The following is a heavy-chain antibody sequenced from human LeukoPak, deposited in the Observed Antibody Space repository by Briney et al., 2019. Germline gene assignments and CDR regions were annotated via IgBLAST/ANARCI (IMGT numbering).Heavy chain of an antibody. CDR1: GFTFSKNW. Sequence: GGSLRLSCVASGFTFSKNWMHWVRQAPGKGLVWVSRIQGDGSNTNYADSVKGRFSISRDNAKNTVYLQMNSLRAEDTGIYYCTRGTSAGGPISPFDFWGQGTVVTVSS. CDR2: IQGDGSNT. V-gene: IGHV3-74*01. J-gene: IGHJ4*02. D-gene: IGHD6-13*01. CDR3: TRGTSAGGPISPFDF.